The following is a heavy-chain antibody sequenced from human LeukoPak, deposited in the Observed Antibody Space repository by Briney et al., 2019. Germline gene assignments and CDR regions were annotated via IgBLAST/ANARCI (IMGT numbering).Heavy chain of an antibody. CDR2: IVPVLDTP. V-gene: IGHV1-69*04. CDR1: GDTFSSYA. D-gene: IGHD6-25*01. Sequence: AASVTVSCTTSGDTFSSYAINWVRQAPGQGLEGMGRIVPVLDTPNYAPRFKGRVTITADKSTTTAYMELRSLTSDDAAVYFCARGPYTSDRSGFYYYYMDVWGKGTTVTVSS. J-gene: IGHJ6*03. CDR3: ARGPYTSDRSGFYYYYMDV.